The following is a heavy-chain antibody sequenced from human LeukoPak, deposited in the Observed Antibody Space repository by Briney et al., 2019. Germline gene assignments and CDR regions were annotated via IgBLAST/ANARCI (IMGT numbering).Heavy chain of an antibody. J-gene: IGHJ3*02. CDR1: GGSISSSSYY. D-gene: IGHD3-3*01. CDR3: ARTEGLNYDFWEARLSAFDI. Sequence: SETLSLTCTVSGGSISSSSYYWGWIRQPPGKGLEWIGSIYYSGSTYYNPSLKSRVTISVDTSKNQFSLKLSSVTAADTAVYYCARTEGLNYDFWEARLSAFDIWGQGTMVTVSS. CDR2: IYYSGST. V-gene: IGHV4-39*01.